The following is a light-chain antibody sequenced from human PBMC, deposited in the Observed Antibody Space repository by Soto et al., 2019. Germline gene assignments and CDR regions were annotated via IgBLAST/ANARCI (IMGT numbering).Light chain of an antibody. Sequence: QSALTQPASVSGSPGQSITISCTGTSSDIGGYNYVSWYQQHPGKAPKLIIYEVSNRPSGVSNRFSGSKSGNTASLTISGLQAEDESDYYCSSYATSSTVLFAGGTQLTVL. CDR1: SSDIGGYNY. J-gene: IGLJ2*01. CDR2: EVS. CDR3: SSYATSSTVL. V-gene: IGLV2-14*01.